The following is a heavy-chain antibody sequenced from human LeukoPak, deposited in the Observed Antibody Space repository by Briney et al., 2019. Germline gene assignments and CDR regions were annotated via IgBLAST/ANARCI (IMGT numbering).Heavy chain of an antibody. V-gene: IGHV3-30*02. D-gene: IGHD3-10*01. J-gene: IGHJ4*02. Sequence: GSLRLSCAASGLVFGDYGMHWVRQAPGKGLEWVTMVRNDGSDKYYADSVKGRFTISRDNSKNTLYLQMNSLRPEDTAVYYCAKHYYGSGSQKYYFDYWGQGTLVTVSS. CDR1: GLVFGDYG. CDR3: AKHYYGSGSQKYYFDY. CDR2: VRNDGSDK.